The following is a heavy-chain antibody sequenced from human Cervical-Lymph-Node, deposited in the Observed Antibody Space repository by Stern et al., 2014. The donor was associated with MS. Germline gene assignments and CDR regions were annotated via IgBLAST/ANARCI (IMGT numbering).Heavy chain of an antibody. CDR2: IHHSENT. J-gene: IGHJ5*02. Sequence: QLQLQESGPGLVKPSGTLSLTCAVSGDSISSDNWWSWVRQSSGKGLEWIGEIHHSENTNYNPSLKSRLTFSIDKSKNNFSLRLSSVTAADTAVYYCARVSISGYDYFDPWGQGTLVTVSS. V-gene: IGHV4-4*02. CDR1: GDSISSDNW. D-gene: IGHD5-12*01. CDR3: ARVSISGYDYFDP.